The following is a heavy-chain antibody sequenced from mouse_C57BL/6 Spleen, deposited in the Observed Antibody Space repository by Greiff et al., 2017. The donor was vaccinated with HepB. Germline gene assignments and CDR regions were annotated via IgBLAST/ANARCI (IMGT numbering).Heavy chain of an antibody. J-gene: IGHJ4*01. V-gene: IGHV3-1*01. Sequence: EVMLVESGPGMVKPTQSLSLTCTVPGYSITSGYDWHWIRHFPGNKLEWMGDISYSGSTNYNPSLKSRIPITHDTSKNHFFLKLNSVTTEDTATYYCARGGNYSWDLSMDYWGQGTSVTVSS. CDR3: ARGGNYSWDLSMDY. CDR1: GYSITSGYD. D-gene: IGHD2-1*01. CDR2: ISYSGST.